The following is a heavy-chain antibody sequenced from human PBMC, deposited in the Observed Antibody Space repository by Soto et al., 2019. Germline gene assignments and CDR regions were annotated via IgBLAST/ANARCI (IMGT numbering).Heavy chain of an antibody. CDR1: GLTFSSYA. CDR2: ISGSGGST. V-gene: IGHV3-23*01. J-gene: IGHJ3*02. CDR3: AKGLPGITMIVVVISAFDI. Sequence: PGGSLRLSCAASGLTFSSYAMSWVRQAPGKGLEWVSAISGSGGSTYYADSVKGRFTISRDNSKNTLYLQMNSLRAEDTAVYYCAKGLPGITMIVVVISAFDIWGQGTMVTVSS. D-gene: IGHD3-22*01.